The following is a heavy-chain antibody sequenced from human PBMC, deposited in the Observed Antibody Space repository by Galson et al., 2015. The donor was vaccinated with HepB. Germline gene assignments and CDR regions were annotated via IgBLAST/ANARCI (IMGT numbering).Heavy chain of an antibody. J-gene: IGHJ3*02. CDR2: ISSSSSYI. CDR3: ARDLEDPRYYYDSSGYSGDAFDI. CDR1: GFTFSSYS. V-gene: IGHV3-21*01. D-gene: IGHD3-22*01. Sequence: SLRLSCAASGFTFSSYSMNWVRQAPGKGLEWVSSISSSSSYIYYADSVKGRFTISRDNAKNSLYLQMNSLRAEDTAVYYCARDLEDPRYYYDSSGYSGDAFDIWGQGTMVTVSS.